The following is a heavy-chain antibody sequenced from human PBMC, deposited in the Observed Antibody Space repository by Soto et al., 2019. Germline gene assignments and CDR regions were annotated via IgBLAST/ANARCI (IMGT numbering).Heavy chain of an antibody. J-gene: IGHJ4*02. CDR3: AAVRVASPSHFDY. V-gene: IGHV4-59*01. CDR2: SYYSGST. Sequence: SETLSLTCSVSCGSISDYYWGWIWQPPWKGLEWIGYSYYSGSTNYNPSLKSRVTISLDTYKNQFSLKLSSVTAADTAVYYCAAVRVASPSHFDYWGQGPLVTVS. D-gene: IGHD2-8*02. CDR1: CGSISDYY.